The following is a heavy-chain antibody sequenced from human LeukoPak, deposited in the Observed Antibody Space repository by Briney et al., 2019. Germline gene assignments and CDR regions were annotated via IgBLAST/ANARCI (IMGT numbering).Heavy chain of an antibody. CDR2: VSYDGSNK. CDR1: GFTFSSYA. D-gene: IGHD4-17*01. V-gene: IGHV3-30*14. Sequence: PGRSLRLSCAASGFTFSSYAMHWVRQAPGKGLEWVAVVSYDGSNKYYADSVKGRFTISRDNSKNTLYLQMNSLRAEDTAVYYCARVEYGDDQYFQHWGQGTLVSVSS. CDR3: ARVEYGDDQYFQH. J-gene: IGHJ1*01.